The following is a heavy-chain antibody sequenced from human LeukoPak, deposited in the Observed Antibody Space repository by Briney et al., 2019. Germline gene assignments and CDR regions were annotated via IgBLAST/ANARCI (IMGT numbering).Heavy chain of an antibody. V-gene: IGHV4-59*08. D-gene: IGHD2-2*01. Sequence: SETLSLTCTVSGGSISSYYWSWIRQPPGKGLEWIGYIYYSGSTNYNPSLKSRVTISVDTSKNQFSLKLSSVTAADTAVYYCARLTSSLVPAAMLAFDIWGQGTMVTVSS. CDR1: GGSISSYY. CDR2: IYYSGST. J-gene: IGHJ3*02. CDR3: ARLTSSLVPAAMLAFDI.